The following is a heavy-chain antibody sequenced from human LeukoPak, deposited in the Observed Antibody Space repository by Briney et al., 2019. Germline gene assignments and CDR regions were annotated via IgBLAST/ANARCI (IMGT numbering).Heavy chain of an antibody. CDR3: ARRHDYGDYLNWFDP. J-gene: IGHJ5*02. V-gene: IGHV4-39*01. CDR1: GDSISTSNNY. Sequence: SETLSLTCTVSGDSISTSNNYWGWVRQPPGERLEWLGSIYYSGRTYYNPSLKSRVTVSVDTSKNQFSLKLSSVTAADTAAYYCARRHDYGDYLNWFDPWGQGTLVTVSS. CDR2: IYYSGRT. D-gene: IGHD4-17*01.